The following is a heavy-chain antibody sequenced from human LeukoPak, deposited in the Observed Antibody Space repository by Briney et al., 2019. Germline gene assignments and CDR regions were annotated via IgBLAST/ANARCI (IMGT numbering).Heavy chain of an antibody. CDR3: AKEVIVGVSFDY. D-gene: IGHD1-26*01. CDR1: GFTFSSYA. J-gene: IGHJ4*02. V-gene: IGHV3-23*01. Sequence: GGSLRLSCAASGFTFSSYAMSWVRQTPGKGLEWVAAISGSGGSTYYADSVKGRFTSSRDNFKSTLYLQMNSLRAEDTAVYYCAKEVIVGVSFDYWGQGTLVTVSS. CDR2: ISGSGGST.